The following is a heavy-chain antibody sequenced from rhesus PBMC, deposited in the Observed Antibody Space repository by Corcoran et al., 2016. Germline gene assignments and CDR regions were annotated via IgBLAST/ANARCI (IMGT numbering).Heavy chain of an antibody. CDR3: AKHLQGGIAAAGSYGLDS. D-gene: IGHD6-31*01. CDR1: GYSFTSYW. Sequence: EVQLVQSGAEVKRPGESLKISCKTSGYSFTSYWISWVRQMPGKGLEWMGAIDPSDSDTQSTPSLQRQVTISADKSISTAYLQWSRLKASDTATYYCAKHLQGGIAAAGSYGLDSWGQGVVVTVSS. J-gene: IGHJ6*01. V-gene: IGHV5-20*01. CDR2: IDPSDSDT.